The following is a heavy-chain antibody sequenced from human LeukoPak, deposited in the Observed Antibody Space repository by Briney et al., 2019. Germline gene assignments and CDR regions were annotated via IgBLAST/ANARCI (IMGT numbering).Heavy chain of an antibody. D-gene: IGHD4-23*01. CDR1: GFTFSSYA. Sequence: QPGGPLRLSCAASGFTFSSYAMSWVRQAPGKGLDWVSAISGSGGSTYYPDSVEGRFTISRDNSKNTLYLQMNSLRAEDTAIYYCAKDHPRQGVTDHTPFDYWGQGTLVTVSS. CDR3: AKDHPRQGVTDHTPFDY. J-gene: IGHJ4*02. V-gene: IGHV3-23*01. CDR2: ISGSGGST.